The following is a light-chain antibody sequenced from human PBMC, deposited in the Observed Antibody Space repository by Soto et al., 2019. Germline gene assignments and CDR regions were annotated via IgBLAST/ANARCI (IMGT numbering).Light chain of an antibody. V-gene: IGLV1-44*01. CDR3: ATWDDSLNGVV. CDR1: SSNIGSNT. Sequence: QSVLTQPPSASGTPGQRGTFSCSGSSSNIGSNTVNWYQQLPGTAPKLLIYGNNQRPAGVPDRFSGSKSSTSASLAISGLQSEDEADYYCATWDDSLNGVVFGGGTKLTVL. CDR2: GNN. J-gene: IGLJ2*01.